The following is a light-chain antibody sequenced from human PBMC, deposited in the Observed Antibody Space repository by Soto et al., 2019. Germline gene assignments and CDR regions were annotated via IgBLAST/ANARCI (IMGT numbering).Light chain of an antibody. CDR1: QSVSSN. J-gene: IGKJ1*01. V-gene: IGKV3-15*01. CDR2: GAS. Sequence: EIVMTQSPATLSVSPGERATLSCRASQSVSSNVAWYQQKPGQAPRLLIYGASTRATGIAARFSGSGSGTEFTLTISSLQSEDFAVYYCQQYNNWPQTFGQGTKVDIK. CDR3: QQYNNWPQT.